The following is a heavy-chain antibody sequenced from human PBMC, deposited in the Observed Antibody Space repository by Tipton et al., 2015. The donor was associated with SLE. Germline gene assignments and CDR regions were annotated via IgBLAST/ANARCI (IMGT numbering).Heavy chain of an antibody. J-gene: IGHJ3*01. CDR1: AFTFSTSW. CDR2: IRHDGTKK. V-gene: IGHV3-7*01. CDR3: ARDVSPVDGGATYDAFDV. D-gene: IGHD2-21*01. Sequence: SLRLSCAASAFTFSTSWMTWVRQAPGKGLEWVANIRHDGTKKYYADSVNGRFTISRDNAENYLFLQMNSLRAEDTAVYFCARDVSPVDGGATYDAFDVWGQGTMVTVSS.